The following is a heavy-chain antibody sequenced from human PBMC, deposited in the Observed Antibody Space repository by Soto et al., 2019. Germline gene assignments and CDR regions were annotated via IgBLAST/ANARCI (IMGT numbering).Heavy chain of an antibody. Sequence: SETLSLTCAIYGGSFSGYYWSWIRQPPGKGLEWIGEINHSGSTNYNPSLKSRVTISVDTSKNQFSLKLSSVTAADTAVYYCARKDCSGGSCYPYYFDYWGQGTLVTVSS. CDR1: GGSFSGYY. D-gene: IGHD2-15*01. CDR2: INHSGST. J-gene: IGHJ4*02. V-gene: IGHV4-34*01. CDR3: ARKDCSGGSCYPYYFDY.